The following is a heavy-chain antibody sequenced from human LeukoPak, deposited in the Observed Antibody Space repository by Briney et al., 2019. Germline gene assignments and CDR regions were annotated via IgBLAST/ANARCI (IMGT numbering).Heavy chain of an antibody. CDR3: ARDTGDPLHYYYYYMDV. V-gene: IGHV4-39*07. D-gene: IGHD3-16*01. Sequence: SETLSLTCTVSGGSISSSSYYWGWVRQPPGKGLEWIGTIYYSGSTYYNPSLQSRVTISVDTSKNQFSLKLSSVTAADTAVYYCARDTGDPLHYYYYYMDVWGKGTTVTISS. CDR1: GGSISSSSYY. J-gene: IGHJ6*03. CDR2: IYYSGST.